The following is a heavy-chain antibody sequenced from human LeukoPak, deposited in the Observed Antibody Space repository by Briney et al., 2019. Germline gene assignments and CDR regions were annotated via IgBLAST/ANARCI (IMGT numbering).Heavy chain of an antibody. CDR2: IYPDDSDT. J-gene: IGHJ2*01. D-gene: IGHD7-27*01. CDR1: GYSFTNYW. CDR3: ARRLGRPHWYFNL. V-gene: IGHV5-51*01. Sequence: GESLKISCKGSGYSFTNYWIGWARQMPGKGLEWMGIIYPDDSDTRYSPSFQGQVTMSVDKSISTAYLQWSSLKASDTAMYYCARRLGRPHWYFNLWGRGTLVTVSS.